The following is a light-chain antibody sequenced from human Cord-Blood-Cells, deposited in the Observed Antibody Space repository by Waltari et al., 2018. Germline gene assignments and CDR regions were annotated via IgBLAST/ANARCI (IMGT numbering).Light chain of an antibody. CDR2: DAS. CDR3: QQRSNWPPWT. CDR1: QSVSRY. V-gene: IGKV3-11*01. J-gene: IGKJ1*01. Sequence: EIVLTQSPATLSLSPGERATLSCRASQSVSRYLAWYQQKPGQAPRLLIYDASNRATGIPARFSGSGSGTDFTPTISSLEPEDFAVYYCQQRSNWPPWTFGQGTKVEIK.